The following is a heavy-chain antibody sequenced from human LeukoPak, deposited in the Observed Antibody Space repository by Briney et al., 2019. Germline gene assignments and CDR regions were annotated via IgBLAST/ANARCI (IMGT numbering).Heavy chain of an antibody. Sequence: SETLSLTCTVSGGSISSYYWSWIRQPPGKGLEWIGYIYYSGSTNYNPSLKSRVTISVDTSKNQFSLKLSSVTAADTAVYYCVLVRGVMTYWGQGTLVTVSS. CDR3: VLVRGVMTY. CDR1: GGSISSYY. J-gene: IGHJ4*02. CDR2: IYYSGST. D-gene: IGHD3-10*01. V-gene: IGHV4-59*01.